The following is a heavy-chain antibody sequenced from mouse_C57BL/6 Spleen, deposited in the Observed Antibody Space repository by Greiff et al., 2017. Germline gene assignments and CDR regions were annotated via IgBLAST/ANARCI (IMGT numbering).Heavy chain of an antibody. Sequence: QVHVKQSGAELVRPGASVTLSCKASGYTFTDYEMHWVKQTPVHGLEWIGAIDPETGGTAYNQKFKGKAILTADKSSSTAYMELRSLTSEDSAVYYCTRSGDGYYGGYFDVWGTGTTVTVSS. CDR2: IDPETGGT. CDR3: TRSGDGYYGGYFDV. V-gene: IGHV1-15*01. CDR1: GYTFTDYE. D-gene: IGHD2-3*01. J-gene: IGHJ1*03.